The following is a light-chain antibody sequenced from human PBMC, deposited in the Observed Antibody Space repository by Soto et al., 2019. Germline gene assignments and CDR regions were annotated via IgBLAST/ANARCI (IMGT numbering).Light chain of an antibody. V-gene: IGLV2-14*01. CDR3: SSYRSSSTPVCV. J-gene: IGLJ1*01. CDR2: EVN. CDR1: SSDVGGYNF. Sequence: QSVLTQPASVSGSPGQSITISCTGTSSDVGGYNFVSWYQQYPGKAPKPIIFEVNNRPSGISSRFSGSKSGNTASLTISGLQAEDEADYYCSSYRSSSTPVCVFGSGTKVTVL.